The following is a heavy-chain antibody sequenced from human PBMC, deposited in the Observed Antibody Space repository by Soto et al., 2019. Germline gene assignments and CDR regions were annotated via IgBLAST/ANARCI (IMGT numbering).Heavy chain of an antibody. CDR2: ISYDGSNK. CDR1: GFTFSSYA. CDR3: AKSGSYFYHWFDT. Sequence: PGGSLRLSCAASGFTFSSYAMHWVRQAPGKGLEWVAVISYDGSNKYYADSVKGRFTISRDNSKNTLYLQMNSLRAEDTAVYYCAKSGSYFYHWFDTWGQGTLVTVSS. V-gene: IGHV3-30-3*02. D-gene: IGHD1-26*01. J-gene: IGHJ5*02.